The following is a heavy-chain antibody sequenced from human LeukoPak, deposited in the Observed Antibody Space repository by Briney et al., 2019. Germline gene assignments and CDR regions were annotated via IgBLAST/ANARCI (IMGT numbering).Heavy chain of an antibody. CDR3: AKAGNTAWTAVDC. Sequence: GGSLRLSCAASGFTFSSSAMSWVRQAPGKGLEWVSSISDSGGSTYYADSVKGRITISRDNSENTLYLQMNSLRAGDTAVYYCAKAGNTAWTAVDCWGQGTLVTVSS. J-gene: IGHJ4*02. D-gene: IGHD1/OR15-1a*01. CDR2: ISDSGGST. V-gene: IGHV3-23*01. CDR1: GFTFSSSA.